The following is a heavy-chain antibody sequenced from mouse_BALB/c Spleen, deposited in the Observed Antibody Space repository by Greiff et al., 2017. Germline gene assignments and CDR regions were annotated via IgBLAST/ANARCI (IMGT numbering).Heavy chain of an antibody. V-gene: IGHV1-63*02. CDR1: GYPFTNYW. Sequence: VQLQQSGAELVGPGTSVTISCKASGYPFTNYWLGWVKQRPGHGLEWLGDIYPGGGYTNYNAKFKGKATLTEDTSSSTAYMQLSSLTSEDSSVYFCARPTVWDYWGQGTSVTVSS. D-gene: IGHD1-1*01. CDR2: IYPGGGYT. CDR3: ARPTVWDY. J-gene: IGHJ4*01.